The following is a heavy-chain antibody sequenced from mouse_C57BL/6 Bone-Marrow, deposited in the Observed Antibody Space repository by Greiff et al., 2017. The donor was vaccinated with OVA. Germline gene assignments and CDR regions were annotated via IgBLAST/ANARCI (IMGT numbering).Heavy chain of an antibody. CDR2: IYPRSGNT. J-gene: IGHJ1*03. D-gene: IGHD2-2*01. CDR1: GYTFTSYG. CDR3: ARVDYGYDCWYFDV. V-gene: IGHV1-81*01. Sequence: VQLQQSGAELARPGASVKLSCKASGYTFTSYGISWVKQRTGQGLEWIGKIYPRSGNTYYNEKFKGKATLTADKSSSTAYMELRSLTSEDSAVYFCARVDYGYDCWYFDVWGTGTTVTVSS.